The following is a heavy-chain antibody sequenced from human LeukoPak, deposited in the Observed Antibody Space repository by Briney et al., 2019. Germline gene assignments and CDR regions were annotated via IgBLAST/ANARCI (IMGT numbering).Heavy chain of an antibody. Sequence: GGSLRLSCAASRSTFSTYAMHWVRQAPGKGLEWVAGISNDGTNEDHADSVKGRFTISRDNSKNTLYLQMNSLRAEDTAIYYCARDRIAVAGMGAFQHWGQGTLVTVSS. CDR1: RSTFSTYA. CDR3: ARDRIAVAGMGAFQH. V-gene: IGHV3-30-3*01. CDR2: ISNDGTNE. J-gene: IGHJ1*01. D-gene: IGHD6-19*01.